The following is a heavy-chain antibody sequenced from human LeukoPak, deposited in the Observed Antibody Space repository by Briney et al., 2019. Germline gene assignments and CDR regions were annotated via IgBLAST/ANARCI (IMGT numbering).Heavy chain of an antibody. J-gene: IGHJ4*02. V-gene: IGHV3-7*01. Sequence: GGSLRLSCAASGFTFSNYWMTWVRQAPGKGLEWVANIKQDGSEKYYVDSVKGRFTISRDNAKNSLFLQMNSLRAEDAAVYYCARDQTPYYWGQGTLVTVSS. CDR1: GFTFSNYW. CDR2: IKQDGSEK. CDR3: ARDQTPYY.